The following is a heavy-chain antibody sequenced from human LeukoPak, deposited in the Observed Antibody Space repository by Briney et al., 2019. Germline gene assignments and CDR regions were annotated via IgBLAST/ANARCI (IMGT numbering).Heavy chain of an antibody. Sequence: GGSLRLSCAASGFTFSSYAMSWVRQAPVKGLEWVSGISGSGGSTYYADSVKGRVTISRDNSKNTLSLQMNSLRAEDTAVYYCAKDLRNDILTGSYRPSYYYYMDIWGKGTTVTVSS. CDR2: ISGSGGST. CDR1: GFTFSSYA. CDR3: AKDLRNDILTGSYRPSYYYYMDI. V-gene: IGHV3-23*01. D-gene: IGHD3-9*01. J-gene: IGHJ6*03.